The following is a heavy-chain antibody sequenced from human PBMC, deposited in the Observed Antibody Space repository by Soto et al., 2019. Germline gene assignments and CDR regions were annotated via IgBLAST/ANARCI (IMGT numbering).Heavy chain of an antibody. Sequence: SETLSLTCTVSGGSISSGDYCWSWIRQPPGKGLEWIGYIYYSGSTYYNPSLKSRVTISVDTSKNQFSLKLSSVTAADTAVYYCARSLITMVRGVIAWFDPWGQGTLVTVSS. CDR1: GGSISSGDYC. D-gene: IGHD3-10*01. CDR2: IYYSGST. CDR3: ARSLITMVRGVIAWFDP. V-gene: IGHV4-30-4*01. J-gene: IGHJ5*02.